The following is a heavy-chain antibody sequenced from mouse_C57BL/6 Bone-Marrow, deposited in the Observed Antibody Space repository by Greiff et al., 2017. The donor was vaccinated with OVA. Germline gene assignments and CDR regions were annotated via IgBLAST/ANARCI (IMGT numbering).Heavy chain of an antibody. Sequence: DVQLVESGGGLVKPGGSLKLSCAASGFTFSSYAMSWVRQTPEKRLEWVATISDGGSYTYYPDNVKGRFTISRDNAKNNLYLQMSHLKSEDTAMYYCARVLYYGSILFDYWGQGTTLTVSS. CDR2: ISDGGSYT. J-gene: IGHJ2*01. V-gene: IGHV5-4*01. D-gene: IGHD1-1*01. CDR1: GFTFSSYA. CDR3: ARVLYYGSILFDY.